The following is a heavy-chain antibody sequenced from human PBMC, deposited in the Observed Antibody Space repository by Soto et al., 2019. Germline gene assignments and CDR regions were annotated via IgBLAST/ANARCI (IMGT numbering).Heavy chain of an antibody. CDR2: IYYSGST. V-gene: IGHV4-59*08. D-gene: IGHD3-9*01. Sequence: SETLSLTCTVSGGSISSYYWSWIRQPPGKGLEWIGYIYYSGSTNYNPSLKSRVTISVDPSKNQFSLKLSSVTAADTAVYYCARLTLIRDFDWLLLSHYYYYYGMDVWGQGTTVT. CDR3: ARLTLIRDFDWLLLSHYYYYYGMDV. J-gene: IGHJ6*02. CDR1: GGSISSYY.